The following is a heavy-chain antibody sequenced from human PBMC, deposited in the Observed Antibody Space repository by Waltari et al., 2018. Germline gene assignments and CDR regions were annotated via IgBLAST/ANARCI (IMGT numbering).Heavy chain of an antibody. CDR1: GGSFSGYY. Sequence: QVQLQQWGAGLLKPSETLSLTCAVYGGSFSGYYWSWIRQPPGKGREWIGEINHSGSTNYNPSLKSRVTISVDTSKNQFSLKLSSVTAADTAVYYCARSVTPQMLYSGYDTGVPDLGGNWFDPWGQGTLVTVSS. D-gene: IGHD5-12*01. J-gene: IGHJ5*02. V-gene: IGHV4-34*01. CDR2: INHSGST. CDR3: ARSVTPQMLYSGYDTGVPDLGGNWFDP.